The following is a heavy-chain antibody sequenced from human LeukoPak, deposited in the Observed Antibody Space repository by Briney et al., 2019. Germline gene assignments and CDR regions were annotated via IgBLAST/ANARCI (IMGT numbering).Heavy chain of an antibody. Sequence: GGSLRLSCTASGFTFGDYAMTWVRQAPGKGLEWVGFIRSKVYGGTPEYAASVKGRFTISRDDSKGIAYLQMNSLKTEDTAVYYCATDLGDYGDYLRCWGQGAQVTVSS. D-gene: IGHD4-17*01. J-gene: IGHJ4*02. V-gene: IGHV3-49*04. CDR3: ATDLGDYGDYLRC. CDR1: GFTFGDYA. CDR2: IRSKVYGGTP.